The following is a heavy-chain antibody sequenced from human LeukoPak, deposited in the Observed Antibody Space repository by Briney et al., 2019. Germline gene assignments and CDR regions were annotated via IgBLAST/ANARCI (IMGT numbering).Heavy chain of an antibody. V-gene: IGHV3-23*01. CDR1: GFTFSSYA. J-gene: IGHJ3*02. CDR3: AKALHTAMVPYDAFDI. Sequence: GGSLRLSCAASGFTFSSYAMSWVRQAPGKGLEWVSAISGSGGSTYYADSVKGRFTISRDNSKNTLYLQMNSLRAEDTAVYYCAKALHTAMVPYDAFDIWGQGTMVPVSS. CDR2: ISGSGGST. D-gene: IGHD5-18*01.